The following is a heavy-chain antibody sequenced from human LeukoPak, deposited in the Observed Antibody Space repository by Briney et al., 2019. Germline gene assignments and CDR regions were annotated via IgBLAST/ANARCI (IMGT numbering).Heavy chain of an antibody. CDR3: AKGIPVTAIRYFDY. V-gene: IGHV3-23*01. CDR1: GFSFSSYA. J-gene: IGHJ4*02. Sequence: GGSLRLSCAASGFSFSSYAMSWVRQAPGKVLEWVSAISGSGGSIYYADSVKGRFTISRDNSKNTLYLQMNSLRADDTAVYYCAKGIPVTAIRYFDYWGQGTLVTVSS. D-gene: IGHD2-21*02. CDR2: ISGSGGSI.